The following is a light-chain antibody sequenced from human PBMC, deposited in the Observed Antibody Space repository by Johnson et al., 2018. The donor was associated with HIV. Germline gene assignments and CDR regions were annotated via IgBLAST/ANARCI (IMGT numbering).Light chain of an antibody. CDR1: SSDMGNYA. CDR2: DNN. J-gene: IGLJ1*01. V-gene: IGLV1-51*01. CDR3: GTWDSSLSAYV. Sequence: QSVLTQPPSVSAAPGQKVTISCSGSSSDMGNYAVSWYQQLPGTAPKLLIYDNNKRPSGIPDRFSASKSGTSATLGITGLQTGDEADYYCGTWDSSLSAYVFGTGTKVTVL.